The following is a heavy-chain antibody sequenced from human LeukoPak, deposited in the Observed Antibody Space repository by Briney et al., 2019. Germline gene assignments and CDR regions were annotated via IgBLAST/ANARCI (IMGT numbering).Heavy chain of an antibody. J-gene: IGHJ6*02. V-gene: IGHV3-23*01. CDR1: GFTSSSYA. Sequence: GGSLRLSCAASGFTSSSYAMSWVRQAPGKGLEWVSAISGSGGSTYYADSVKGRFTISRDNSKNTLYLQMNSLRAEDTAVYYCARDYYDSSGYYYYYYGMDVWGQGTTVTVSS. CDR3: ARDYYDSSGYYYYYYGMDV. D-gene: IGHD3-22*01. CDR2: ISGSGGST.